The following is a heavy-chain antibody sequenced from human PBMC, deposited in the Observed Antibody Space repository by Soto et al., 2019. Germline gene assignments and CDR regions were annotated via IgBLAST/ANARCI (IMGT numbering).Heavy chain of an antibody. V-gene: IGHV6-1*01. CDR3: ARDVAWWELGSDYFDY. Sequence: SQTLSLTCAISGDSVSSNSAAWNWIRQSPSRGLEWLGRTYYRSKWYNDYAVSVKSRITINPDTSKNQFSLQLNSVTPEDTAVYYCARDVAWWELGSDYFDYWGQGTLVTVSS. CDR2: TYYRSKWYN. CDR1: GDSVSSNSAA. J-gene: IGHJ4*02. D-gene: IGHD1-26*01.